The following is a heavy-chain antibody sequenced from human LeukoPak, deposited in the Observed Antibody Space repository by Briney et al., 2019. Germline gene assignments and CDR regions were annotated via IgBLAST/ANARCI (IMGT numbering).Heavy chain of an antibody. CDR2: SSSSSSYI. D-gene: IGHD3-10*01. Sequence: GGSLRLSCAASGFTFSSYSMNWVRQAPGKGLEWVSSSSSSSSYIYYADSVKGRFTISRDNAKNSLYLQMNSLRAEDTAVYYCARGLEGPYYYGSGSYSGYWGQGTLVTVSS. CDR1: GFTFSSYS. J-gene: IGHJ4*02. V-gene: IGHV3-21*01. CDR3: ARGLEGPYYYGSGSYSGY.